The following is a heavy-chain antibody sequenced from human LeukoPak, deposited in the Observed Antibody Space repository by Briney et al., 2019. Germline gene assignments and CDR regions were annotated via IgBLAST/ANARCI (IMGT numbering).Heavy chain of an antibody. Sequence: ASVKVSCKASGYTFTGYYMHWVRQAPGQGLEWMGWINPNSGGTNYAQKFQGRVTMTRDTSISTAYMELSSLRSEDTAVYYCARTRVPDFWSGYSHFDYWGQGTLVTVSS. CDR3: ARTRVPDFWSGYSHFDY. CDR1: GYTFTGYY. CDR2: INPNSGGT. J-gene: IGHJ4*02. V-gene: IGHV1-2*02. D-gene: IGHD3-3*01.